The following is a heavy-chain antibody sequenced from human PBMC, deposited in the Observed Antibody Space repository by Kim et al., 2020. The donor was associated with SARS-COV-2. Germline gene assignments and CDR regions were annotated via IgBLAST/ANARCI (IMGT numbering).Heavy chain of an antibody. Sequence: PGGSLRLSCAASGFTFSSYGMHWVRQAPGKGLEWMAAISYDGRNKYYVDPAKGRFAISRDNSKNTLFLQMNSLRAEDTAVYYCAKAMTVVTPTFDYWGQG. CDR3: AKAMTVVTPTFDY. J-gene: IGHJ4*02. CDR1: GFTFSSYG. V-gene: IGHV3-30*18. D-gene: IGHD2-21*02. CDR2: ISYDGRNK.